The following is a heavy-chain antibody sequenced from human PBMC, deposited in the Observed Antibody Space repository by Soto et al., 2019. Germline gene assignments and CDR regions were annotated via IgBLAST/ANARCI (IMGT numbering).Heavy chain of an antibody. V-gene: IGHV1-3*01. CDR3: ALNEVGPSFPFDL. J-gene: IGHJ3*01. CDR2: INAGNGDT. Sequence: QVHLVQSGAEVEKPGASVKVSCKASGFTLTRYALHWVRQAPGQRLEYMGWINAGNGDTGHPQKFQGRVTMTRDIPASTVYMELNSLTSEDTAVYYCALNEVGPSFPFDLWGQGTVVVVSS. CDR1: GFTLTRYA. D-gene: IGHD1-26*01.